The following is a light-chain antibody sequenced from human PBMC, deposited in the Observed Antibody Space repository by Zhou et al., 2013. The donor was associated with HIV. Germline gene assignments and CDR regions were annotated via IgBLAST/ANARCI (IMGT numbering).Light chain of an antibody. V-gene: IGKV3-20*01. J-gene: IGKJ1*01. CDR3: QHCDSYPWT. CDR2: GAS. Sequence: EIVLTQSPGTLSLSPGERATLSCRASQSVSSGYLAWYQQKPGQAPSLLIFGASSRATGIPDRFSGSGSGTEFTLTISSLQPDDFATYYCQHCDSYPWTFGQGTKVEIK. CDR1: QSVSSGY.